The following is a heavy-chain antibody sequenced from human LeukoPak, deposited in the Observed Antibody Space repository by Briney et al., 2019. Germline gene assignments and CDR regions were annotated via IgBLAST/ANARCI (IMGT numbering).Heavy chain of an antibody. CDR1: GFTFNTYA. V-gene: IGHV3-23*01. CDR3: ATNTGDSSGYYYVNFEY. D-gene: IGHD3-22*01. J-gene: IGHJ4*02. CDR2: ISGSGGST. Sequence: PGGSLRLSCAASGFTFNTYAMAWVRQAPGKGLEWVPAISGSGGSTYYADSVKGRFTISRDNSKNSLYLQMNSLRAEDTAVYYCATNTGDSSGYYYVNFEYWGQGTLVTVSS.